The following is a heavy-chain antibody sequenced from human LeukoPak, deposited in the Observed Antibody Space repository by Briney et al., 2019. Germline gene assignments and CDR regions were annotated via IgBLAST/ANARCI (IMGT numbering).Heavy chain of an antibody. D-gene: IGHD3-16*01. CDR1: GFSISSSSYY. V-gene: IGHV4-39*01. J-gene: IGHJ6*03. CDR3: GRHISWGPLTYYYYYMDV. CDR2: IYYTGST. Sequence: PPETLSLTCTVSGFSISSSSYYWGWTRQPPGKGLERNGNIYYTGSTYYNPSLKSLAIISVDTSKNQFPLKLSSVTTAATAVYYCGRHISWGPLTYYYYYMDVWGKGTTVTISS.